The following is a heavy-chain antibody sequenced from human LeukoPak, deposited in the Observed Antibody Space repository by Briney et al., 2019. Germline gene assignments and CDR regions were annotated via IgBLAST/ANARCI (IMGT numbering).Heavy chain of an antibody. CDR2: IIPIFGTV. J-gene: IGHJ6*02. V-gene: IGHV1-69*05. CDR3: ASSRPSYGSSAGPAGYFDV. CDR1: GGTFSSYA. D-gene: IGHD3-22*01. Sequence: SVKVSCKASGGTFSSYAMSWVRQAPGQGLEWMGGIIPIFGTVNYAHKFQGRVTITTDESTSTAYIELSSLVSEHTAVYYGASSRPSYGSSAGPAGYFDVWGQGTTATVSS.